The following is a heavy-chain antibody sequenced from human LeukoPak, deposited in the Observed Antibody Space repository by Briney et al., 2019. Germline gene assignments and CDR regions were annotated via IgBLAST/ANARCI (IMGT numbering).Heavy chain of an antibody. CDR1: GGSFSGYY. Sequence: SETLSLTCAVYGGSFSGYYWSWIRQPPGKGLEWIGEINHSGSTNYNPSLKSRVTISVDTSKNQFSLRLTSVTPADTAVYYCARLGPGGHGEFDYWGQGSLVTVSS. CDR2: INHSGST. V-gene: IGHV4-34*01. J-gene: IGHJ4*02. D-gene: IGHD3-10*01. CDR3: ARLGPGGHGEFDY.